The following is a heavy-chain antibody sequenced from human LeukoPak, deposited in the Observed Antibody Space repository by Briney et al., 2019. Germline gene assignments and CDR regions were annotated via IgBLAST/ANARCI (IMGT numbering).Heavy chain of an antibody. D-gene: IGHD2-15*01. CDR2: IIPIFGTA. CDR1: GGTFSSYA. Sequence: ASVKVSCKASGGTFSSYAISWVRQAPGQGLEWMGGIIPIFGTANYAQKFQGRVTITADESTSTAYMELSSLRSEDTAVYYCARVWYGGSSAVGLDYWGQGTLVTVSS. V-gene: IGHV1-69*13. CDR3: ARVWYGGSSAVGLDY. J-gene: IGHJ4*02.